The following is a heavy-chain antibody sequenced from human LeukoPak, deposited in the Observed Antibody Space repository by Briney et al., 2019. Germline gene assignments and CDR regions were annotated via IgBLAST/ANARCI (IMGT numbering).Heavy chain of an antibody. J-gene: IGHJ4*02. CDR1: GGSFSGYY. Sequence: SETLSLTCAVYGGSFSGYYWSWIRQPPGKGLEWIGETNHSGSTDYNPSLKSRVTVSVDTSKNQFSLKLSSVTAADTAVYYCARGNTIFGVVPRGDYFDYWGQGTLVTVSS. D-gene: IGHD3-3*01. V-gene: IGHV4-34*01. CDR2: TNHSGST. CDR3: ARGNTIFGVVPRGDYFDY.